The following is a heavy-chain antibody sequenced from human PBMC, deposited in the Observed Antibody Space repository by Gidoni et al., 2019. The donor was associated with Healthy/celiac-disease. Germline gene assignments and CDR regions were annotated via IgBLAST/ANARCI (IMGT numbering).Heavy chain of an antibody. CDR2: IYYSGST. CDR3: ARRKMTTVTLFDY. Sequence: QVQLQESDPGLVKPSQTLSLTRTVSGGSISSGGYYWSWTRQHPGKGLEWIGYIYYSGSTYYNPSLKSRVTISVDTSKNQFSLKLSSVTAADTAVYYCARRKMTTVTLFDYWGQGTLVTVSS. V-gene: IGHV4-31*03. CDR1: GGSISSGGYY. J-gene: IGHJ4*02. D-gene: IGHD4-17*01.